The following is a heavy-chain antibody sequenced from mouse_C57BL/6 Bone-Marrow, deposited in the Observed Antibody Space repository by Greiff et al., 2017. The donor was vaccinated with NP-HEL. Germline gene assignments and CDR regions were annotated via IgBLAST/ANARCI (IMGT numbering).Heavy chain of an antibody. J-gene: IGHJ3*01. CDR1: GYTFTSHG. CDR3: ARGDYYVFAY. CDR2: ICPGSGST. D-gene: IGHD1-1*01. Sequence: VQLQQSGPELVRPGASVKISCKAPGYTFTSHGMQWVKQRPGQGLEWIGEICPGSGSTYYNEKFKGKATLTVDTSSSTAYMQLSSLTSEDSAVYFCARGDYYVFAYWGQGTLVTVSA. V-gene: IGHV1-56*01.